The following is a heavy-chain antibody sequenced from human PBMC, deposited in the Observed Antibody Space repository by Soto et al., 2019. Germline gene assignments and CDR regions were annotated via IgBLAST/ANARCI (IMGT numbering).Heavy chain of an antibody. J-gene: IGHJ3*02. CDR1: GFSLSTSGVG. Sequence: QVTLKESGPTLVKPTQTLTLTCTFSGFSLSTSGVGVGWIRQPPGKALEWLALIYWDDDKRYSPSLKSRLTITKDTSKNQVALTVTNMDPVDTATYFCAHSGRYYYDSSGWKKNREGDAFDIWGQGTMVTVSS. CDR3: AHSGRYYYDSSGWKKNREGDAFDI. CDR2: IYWDDDK. V-gene: IGHV2-5*02. D-gene: IGHD3-22*01.